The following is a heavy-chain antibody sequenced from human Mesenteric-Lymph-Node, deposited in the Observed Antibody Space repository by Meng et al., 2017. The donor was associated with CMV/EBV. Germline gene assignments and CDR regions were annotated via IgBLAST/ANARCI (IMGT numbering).Heavy chain of an antibody. D-gene: IGHD2-2*01. Sequence: GESLKISCAASGFTFSSYGMHWVRQAPGKGLEWVAVIWYDGSNKYYADSVKGRFTISRDNSKNTLYLQMNSLRAEDTAVYYCAREVVVVPAAGYYYYYGMDVWGQGTTVTVSS. CDR3: AREVVVVPAAGYYYYYGMDV. V-gene: IGHV3-33*01. CDR1: GFTFSSYG. J-gene: IGHJ6*02. CDR2: IWYDGSNK.